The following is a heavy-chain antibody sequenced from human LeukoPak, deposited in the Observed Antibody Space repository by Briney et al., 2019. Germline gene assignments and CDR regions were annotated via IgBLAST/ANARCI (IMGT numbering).Heavy chain of an antibody. CDR1: GYTFTYHY. D-gene: IGHD1-1*01. V-gene: IGHV1-46*01. Sequence: ASVKVSCKASGYTFTYHYMHWVRQAPGQGLEWMGMINTSSGSTSYAQKFQGRVTMTRGTSTSTVYMELSSLRSEDTALYYCARESDTGKDFDHWGQGTLVTVSS. CDR3: ARESDTGKDFDH. J-gene: IGHJ4*02. CDR2: INTSSGST.